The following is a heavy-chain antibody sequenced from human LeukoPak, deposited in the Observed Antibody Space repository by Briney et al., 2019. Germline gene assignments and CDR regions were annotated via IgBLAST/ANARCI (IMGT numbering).Heavy chain of an antibody. CDR3: ARKTVGEELVAFDY. V-gene: IGHV4-38-2*01. J-gene: IGHJ4*02. D-gene: IGHD6-6*01. CDR2: IYHSGST. CDR1: GYSISSGYY. Sequence: SETLSLTCAVSGYSISSGYYWGWIRQPPGKGLEWIGSIYHSGSTYYNPSLKSRVTISVDTSKNQLSLKLSSVTAADTAVYYCARKTVGEELVAFDYWGQGTLVTVSS.